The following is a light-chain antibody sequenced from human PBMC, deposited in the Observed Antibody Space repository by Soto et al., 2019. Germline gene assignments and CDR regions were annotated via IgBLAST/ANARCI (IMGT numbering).Light chain of an antibody. CDR2: GAS. CDR3: QHYDTFSWT. J-gene: IGKJ1*01. V-gene: IGKV1-5*01. Sequence: DIQMTQSPSTLSVSLGDRITITGRASEDIDTSLAWFQQRPGKAPKVLIAGASGLMNGVPSTFSGSGSGTEFALTISSVQPDDFATYFCQHYDTFSWTFGQGTKVDIK. CDR1: EDIDTS.